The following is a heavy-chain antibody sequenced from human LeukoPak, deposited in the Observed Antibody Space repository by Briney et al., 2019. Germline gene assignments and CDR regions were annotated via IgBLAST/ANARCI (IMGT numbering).Heavy chain of an antibody. CDR1: GGSISSSSYY. V-gene: IGHV4-39*07. CDR2: IYYSGST. D-gene: IGHD3-16*01. Sequence: SETLSLTCTVSGGSISSSSYYWGWIRQPPGKGLEWVGSIYYSGSTYYNPSLKSRVTISVDTSKNQFSLKLSSVTAADTAVYYCARDPPLWGYYYYMDVWGKGTTVTVSS. J-gene: IGHJ6*03. CDR3: ARDPPLWGYYYYMDV.